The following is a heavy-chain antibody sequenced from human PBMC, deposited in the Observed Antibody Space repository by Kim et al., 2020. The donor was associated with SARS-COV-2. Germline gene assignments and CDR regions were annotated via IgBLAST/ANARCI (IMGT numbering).Heavy chain of an antibody. J-gene: IGHJ6*02. CDR3: ARELADV. V-gene: IGHV4-59*13. CDR2: IYYSGST. Sequence: SETLSLTCTVSGGSISSYYWSWIRQPPGKGLEWIGYIYYSGSTNYNPSLKSRVTISVDTSKNQFSLKLSSVTAADTAVYYCARELADVWGQGTTVTVSS. CDR1: GGSISSYY.